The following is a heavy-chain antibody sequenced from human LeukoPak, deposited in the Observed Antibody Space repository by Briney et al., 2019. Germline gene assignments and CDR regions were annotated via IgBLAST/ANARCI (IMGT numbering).Heavy chain of an antibody. CDR2: INPNSGGT. V-gene: IGHV1-2*06. CDR3: ARVSYSSGWRPFDY. D-gene: IGHD6-19*01. Sequence: GASVKVSCKASGYTFTGYCMHWVRQAPGQGLEWMGRINPNSGGTNYAQKFQGRVTMTRDTSISTAYMELSRLRSDDTAVYYCARVSYSSGWRPFDYWGQGTLVTVSS. CDR1: GYTFTGYC. J-gene: IGHJ4*02.